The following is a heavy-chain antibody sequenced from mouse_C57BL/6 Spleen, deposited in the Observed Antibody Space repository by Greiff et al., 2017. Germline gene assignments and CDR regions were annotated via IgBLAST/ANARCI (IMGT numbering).Heavy chain of an antibody. V-gene: IGHV1-80*01. D-gene: IGHD1-1*01. Sequence: VQVVESGPELVKPGASVKISCKASGYAFSSYWMNWVKQRPGKGLEWIGQIYPGDGDTNYNGKFKGKATLTADKSSSTAYMQLRSLTSEDSAVYFCSRNYYGSSPAWFAYWGQGTLVTVSA. CDR2: IYPGDGDT. J-gene: IGHJ3*01. CDR3: SRNYYGSSPAWFAY. CDR1: GYAFSSYW.